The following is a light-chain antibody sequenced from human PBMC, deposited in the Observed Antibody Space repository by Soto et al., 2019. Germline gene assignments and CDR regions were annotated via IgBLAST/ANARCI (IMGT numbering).Light chain of an antibody. CDR1: QSLLHSNGYNY. Sequence: DIVLTQSPLSLPVTPGEPVSISCRSSQSLLHSNGYNYLDWYLQKPGQSPQLLIYLGSDRASGVPDRFSGSGSGTDFTLKISRVEAEDLGVYYCMQALQTPRTFGQGTKLEIK. V-gene: IGKV2-28*01. J-gene: IGKJ2*01. CDR2: LGS. CDR3: MQALQTPRT.